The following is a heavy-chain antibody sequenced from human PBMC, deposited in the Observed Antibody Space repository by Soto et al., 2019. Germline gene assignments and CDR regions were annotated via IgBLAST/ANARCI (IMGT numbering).Heavy chain of an antibody. Sequence: SETLSLTCTVSGGSISSSSYYWGWIRQPPGKGLEWIGSIYYSGSTYYNPSLKSRVTISVDTSKNQFSLKLSSVTAADTAVYYCAGPLLLWFGEPSPRAFDIWGQGTMVTVSS. V-gene: IGHV4-39*07. D-gene: IGHD3-10*01. J-gene: IGHJ3*02. CDR1: GGSISSSSYY. CDR2: IYYSGST. CDR3: AGPLLLWFGEPSPRAFDI.